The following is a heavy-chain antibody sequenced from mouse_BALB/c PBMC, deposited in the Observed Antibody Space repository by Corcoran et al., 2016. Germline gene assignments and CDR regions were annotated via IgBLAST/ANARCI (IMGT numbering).Heavy chain of an antibody. J-gene: IGHJ2*01. CDR3: AIYYGYNFDY. D-gene: IGHD2-2*01. Sequence: EVQLQQSGPELVKPGASVKISCKTSGYTFTEYTMHWVKQSHGKSLERIGGINPNNGGTSYNQKFKGKATLTVDKSSSTAYMELRSLTSEDSAVYYCAIYYGYNFDYWGQGTTLTVSS. CDR2: INPNNGGT. V-gene: IGHV1-18*01. CDR1: GYTFTEYT.